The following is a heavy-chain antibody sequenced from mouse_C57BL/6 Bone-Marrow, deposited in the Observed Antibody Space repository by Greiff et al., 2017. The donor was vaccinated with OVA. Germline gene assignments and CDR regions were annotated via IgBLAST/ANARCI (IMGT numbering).Heavy chain of an antibody. J-gene: IGHJ3*01. CDR2: IHPNSGST. Sequence: QVQLQQPGAELVKPGASVKLSCKASGYTFTSYWMHWVKQRPGQGLEWIGMIHPNSGSTNYNEKFKSKATLTVDKSSSTAYMQLSSLTSEDSAVYYCARSDSSGYVRFAYWGQGTLVTVSA. V-gene: IGHV1-64*01. D-gene: IGHD3-2*02. CDR3: ARSDSSGYVRFAY. CDR1: GYTFTSYW.